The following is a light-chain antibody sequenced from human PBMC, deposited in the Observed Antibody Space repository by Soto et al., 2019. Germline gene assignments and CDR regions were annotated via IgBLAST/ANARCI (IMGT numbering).Light chain of an antibody. CDR1: QGISTY. J-gene: IGKJ4*01. V-gene: IGKV1-9*01. CDR2: TAS. Sequence: DIQLSQSPSFLSASVGDRVTISCRATQGISTYLAWYQQNPGKAPKLLIYTASTLQSGVPSRFSGSGSGTEFTLTTSSLRPEDFATYYCQQLMSYPLTFGGGTKVEIK. CDR3: QQLMSYPLT.